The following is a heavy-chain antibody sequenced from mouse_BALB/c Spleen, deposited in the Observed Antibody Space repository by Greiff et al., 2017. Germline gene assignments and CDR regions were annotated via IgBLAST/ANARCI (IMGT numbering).Heavy chain of an antibody. D-gene: IGHD2-4*01. J-gene: IGHJ4*01. V-gene: IGHV5-4*02. CDR3: ARDRRLRRGDAMDY. Sequence: EVQRVESGGGLVKPGGSLKLSCAASGFTFSDYYMYWVRQTPEKRLEWVATISDGGSYTYYPDSVKGRFTISRDNAKNNLYLQMSSLKSEDTAMYYCARDRRLRRGDAMDYWGQGTSVTVSS. CDR2: ISDGGSYT. CDR1: GFTFSDYY.